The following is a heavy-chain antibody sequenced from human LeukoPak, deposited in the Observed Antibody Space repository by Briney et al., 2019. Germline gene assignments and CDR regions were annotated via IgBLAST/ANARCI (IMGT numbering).Heavy chain of an antibody. CDR3: ARGPTYGSRCDYLDS. CDR2: IKQGGSVK. J-gene: IGHJ5*01. D-gene: IGHD3-10*01. Sequence: GGSLRLSCATSEFVFAKYWMSWVRQAPGKGLEWVADIKQGGSVKVYVDSVKGRFTISRDDAKNSLSLQMDSLRAEDTAVYYCARGPTYGSRCDYLDSWGQGTQVTVSS. CDR1: EFVFAKYW. V-gene: IGHV3-7*01.